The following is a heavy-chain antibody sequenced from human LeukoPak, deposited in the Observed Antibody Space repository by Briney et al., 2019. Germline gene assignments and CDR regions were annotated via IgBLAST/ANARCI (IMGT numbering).Heavy chain of an antibody. V-gene: IGHV3-9*01. CDR3: ARDPGDYGDYVGGDSYFDY. Sequence: PGGSLRLSCAASGFTFDDYAMHWVRQAPGKGLEWVSGISWNSGSIGYADSVKGRFTISRDNAKNSLYLQMNSLRAEDTAVYYCARDPGDYGDYVGGDSYFDYWGQGTLVTVSS. D-gene: IGHD4-17*01. J-gene: IGHJ4*02. CDR1: GFTFDDYA. CDR2: ISWNSGSI.